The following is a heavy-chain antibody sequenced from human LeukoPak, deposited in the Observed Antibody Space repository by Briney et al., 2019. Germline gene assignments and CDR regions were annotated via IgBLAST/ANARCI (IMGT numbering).Heavy chain of an antibody. D-gene: IGHD3-9*01. J-gene: IGHJ5*02. CDR1: GFTFSSYA. V-gene: IGHV3-23*01. Sequence: GGSLRLSCAASGFTFSSYAMSWVRPAPGKGLTWVSAISGSGGSTYYADSVKGRFTISRDNSKNTLYLQMNSLRAEDTAVYYCASSFAGFLTGLIIHLGWFDPWGQGTLVTVSS. CDR3: ASSFAGFLTGLIIHLGWFDP. CDR2: ISGSGGST.